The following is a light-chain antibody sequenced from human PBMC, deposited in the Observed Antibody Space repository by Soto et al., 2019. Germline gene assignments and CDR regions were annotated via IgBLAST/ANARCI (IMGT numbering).Light chain of an antibody. CDR1: QSVTSRY. CDR3: QQYNNSPEYT. Sequence: EIVLPQSPGTLSLSPGERATLSCKASQSVTSRYLAWYQQKPGQAPRLLIYGPSSRATGIPDRFSGSGSGTDFNLTISRLEPEDCAVYFCQQYNNSPEYTFGQGPKLEIK. CDR2: GPS. J-gene: IGKJ2*01. V-gene: IGKV3-20*01.